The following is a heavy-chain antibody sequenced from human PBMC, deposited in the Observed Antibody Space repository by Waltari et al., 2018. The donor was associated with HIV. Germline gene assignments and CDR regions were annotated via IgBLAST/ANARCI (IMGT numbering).Heavy chain of an antibody. Sequence: EVQLVESVGVVVQPGGSLRLSCAAPGFTFADYAMHWVRQAPGKGLEWVSLISWDGGSTYYADSVKGRFTISRDNSKNSLYLQMNSLRAEDTALYYCSTYGDSEAFDIWGQGTMVTVSS. J-gene: IGHJ3*02. CDR3: STYGDSEAFDI. CDR2: ISWDGGST. D-gene: IGHD4-17*01. CDR1: GFTFADYA. V-gene: IGHV3-43D*03.